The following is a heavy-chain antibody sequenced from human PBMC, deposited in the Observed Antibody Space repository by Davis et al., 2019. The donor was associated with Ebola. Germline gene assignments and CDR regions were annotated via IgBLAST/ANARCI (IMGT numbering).Heavy chain of an antibody. J-gene: IGHJ4*02. Sequence: GESLKISCAASGFTFSSYAMHWVRQAPGKGLEYVSAISSNGGSTYYADSVKGRFTISRDNSKNTLYLQMGSLRAEDMAVYYCAKLNTVTTWPVVGYWGQGTLVTVSS. CDR2: ISSNGGST. CDR1: GFTFSSYA. D-gene: IGHD4-11*01. V-gene: IGHV3-64*02. CDR3: AKLNTVTTWPVVGY.